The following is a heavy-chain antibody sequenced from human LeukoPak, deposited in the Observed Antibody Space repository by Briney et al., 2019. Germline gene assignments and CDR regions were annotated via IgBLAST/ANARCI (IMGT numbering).Heavy chain of an antibody. Sequence: PGGSLRLSCVASGFSFRNYAIHWVRQAPGKGLEYVSVINTDGRITYYADSVKGRFTISRDNSKNTVCLQMDSLRGEDMAVYYCTRDGGSFCDFDYWGQGALVTVSS. CDR2: INTDGRIT. D-gene: IGHD1-26*01. CDR1: GFSFRNYA. J-gene: IGHJ4*02. CDR3: TRDGGSFCDFDY. V-gene: IGHV3-64*02.